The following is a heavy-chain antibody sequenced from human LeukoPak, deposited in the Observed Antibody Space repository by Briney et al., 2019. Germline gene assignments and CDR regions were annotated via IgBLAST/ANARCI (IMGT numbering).Heavy chain of an antibody. CDR3: AKEGSIFGVVIRPYYFDY. CDR2: ISYDGSNK. V-gene: IGHV3-30*18. Sequence: RGRSLRLSCAASGFTLSSYGMHWVRQAPGKGLAWVAVISYDGSNKYYADSVKGRFTISRDNSKNTLYLQMNSLRAEDTAVYYCAKEGSIFGVVIRPYYFDYWGQGTLVTVSS. J-gene: IGHJ4*02. CDR1: GFTLSSYG. D-gene: IGHD3-3*01.